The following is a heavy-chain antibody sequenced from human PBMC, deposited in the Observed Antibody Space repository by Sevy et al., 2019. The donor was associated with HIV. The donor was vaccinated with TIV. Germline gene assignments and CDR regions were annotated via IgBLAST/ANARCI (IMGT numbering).Heavy chain of an antibody. CDR2: ISYDGTYK. CDR3: TTAKRELLVGYYYYGMDV. V-gene: IGHV3-30-3*01. Sequence: GESLKISCAVSGFSFSHYAFHWVRQAPGKGLEWVSLISYDGTYKYYADSVKGRFTISRDNSKNTLYLQMNSLKSDDTAVYYCTTAKRELLVGYYYYGMDVWGQGTTVTVSS. D-gene: IGHD1-26*01. CDR1: GFSFSHYA. J-gene: IGHJ6*02.